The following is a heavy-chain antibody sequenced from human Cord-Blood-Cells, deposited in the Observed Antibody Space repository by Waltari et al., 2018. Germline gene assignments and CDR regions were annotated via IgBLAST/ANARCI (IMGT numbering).Heavy chain of an antibody. CDR2: INHSGST. V-gene: IGHV4-34*01. D-gene: IGHD2-2*02. Sequence: QVQLQQWGAGLLKPSETLSLTCAVYGGSFSGYYWSWIRQPPGKGLEWIGEINHSGSTNYNPSLKCRVTISVDTSKNQFSLKLSSVTAADTAVYYCARGYCSSTSCYTRRGNYFDYWGQGTLVTVSS. CDR1: GGSFSGYY. J-gene: IGHJ4*02. CDR3: ARGYCSSTSCYTRRGNYFDY.